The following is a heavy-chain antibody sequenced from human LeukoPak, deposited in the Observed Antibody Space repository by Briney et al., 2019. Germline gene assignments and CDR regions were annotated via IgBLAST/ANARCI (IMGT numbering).Heavy chain of an antibody. D-gene: IGHD3-22*01. CDR2: IWYDGSNK. CDR3: AKECYYYDTSGYYSYFDY. J-gene: IGHJ4*02. V-gene: IGHV3-30*02. Sequence: GGSLRLSCAASGFTFSSYGMHWVRRAPGKGLEWVAVIWYDGSNKYYADSVKGRLTISRDNSKNTLYLQMNSLRAEDTAVYYCAKECYYYDTSGYYSYFDYWGQGTLVTVSS. CDR1: GFTFSSYG.